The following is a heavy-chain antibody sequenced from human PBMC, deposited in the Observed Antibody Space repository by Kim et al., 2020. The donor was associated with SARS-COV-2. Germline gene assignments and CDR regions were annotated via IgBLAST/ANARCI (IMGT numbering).Heavy chain of an antibody. CDR3: VRTSDT. J-gene: IGHJ4*02. Sequence: IAGRRTSYADSVKGRFTISRDNAKNTLYLQMNSLRAEDTAVYYCVRTSDTWGQGTLVTVSS. V-gene: IGHV3-74*01. CDR2: IAGRRT.